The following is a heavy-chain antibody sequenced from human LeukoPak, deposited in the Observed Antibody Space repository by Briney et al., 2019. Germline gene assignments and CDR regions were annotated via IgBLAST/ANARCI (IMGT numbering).Heavy chain of an antibody. Sequence: SETLSLTCAVYGGSFSGYYWSWIRQPPGKGLEWIGEINHSGSTNYNPSLKSRVTISVDTSKNQFSLKLSSVTAADTAVYYCARRCSGGTCYNYWGQGTLVTVSS. CDR2: INHSGST. CDR3: ARRCSGGTCYNY. D-gene: IGHD2-15*01. J-gene: IGHJ4*02. V-gene: IGHV4-34*01. CDR1: GGSFSGYY.